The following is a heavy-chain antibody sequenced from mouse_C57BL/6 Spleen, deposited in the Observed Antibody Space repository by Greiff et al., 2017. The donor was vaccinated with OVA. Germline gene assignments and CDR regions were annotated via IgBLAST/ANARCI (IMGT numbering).Heavy chain of an antibody. D-gene: IGHD2-2*01. CDR2: INYDGSST. Sequence: EVHLVESEGGLVQPGSSMKLSCTASGFTFSDYYMAWVRQVPEKGLEWVANINYDGSSTYYLDSLKSRFIISRDNAKYILYLQMSSLKSEDTATDYCAREEGYGDGYYIDYWGQGTTLTVSS. J-gene: IGHJ2*01. V-gene: IGHV5-16*01. CDR3: AREEGYGDGYYIDY. CDR1: GFTFSDYY.